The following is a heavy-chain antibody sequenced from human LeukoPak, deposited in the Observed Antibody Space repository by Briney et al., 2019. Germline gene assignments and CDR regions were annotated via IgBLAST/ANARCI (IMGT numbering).Heavy chain of an antibody. CDR1: GYTFTGYY. CDR2: INPNSGGT. CDR3: ARAPWKLPEFDY. D-gene: IGHD1-26*01. V-gene: IGHV1-2*02. J-gene: IGHJ4*02. Sequence: ASVKVSCKASGYTFTGYYMHWVRQAPGQGLEWMGWINPNSGGTNYAQKFQGRVTMTRDTSTSTVYMELSSLRSEDTAVYYCARAPWKLPEFDYWGQGTLVTVSS.